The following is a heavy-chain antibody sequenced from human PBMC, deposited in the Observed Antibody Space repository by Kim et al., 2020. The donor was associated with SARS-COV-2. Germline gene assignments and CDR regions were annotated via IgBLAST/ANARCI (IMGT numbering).Heavy chain of an antibody. Sequence: SETLSLTCTVSGGSISSSSYYWGWIRQPPGKGLEWIGSIYYSGSTYYNPSLKSRVTISVDTSKNQFSLKLSSVTAADTAVYYCARFSGYGDYYYYGMDVWGQGNTVTVSS. CDR1: GGSISSSSYY. J-gene: IGHJ6*02. V-gene: IGHV4-39*01. CDR2: IYYSGST. D-gene: IGHD5-12*01. CDR3: ARFSGYGDYYYYGMDV.